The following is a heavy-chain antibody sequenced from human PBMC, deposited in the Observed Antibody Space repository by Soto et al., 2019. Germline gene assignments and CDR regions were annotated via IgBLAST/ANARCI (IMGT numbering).Heavy chain of an antibody. J-gene: IGHJ6*02. CDR1: GYTFTSYP. D-gene: IGHD3-9*01. CDR2: INAGNGNT. Sequence: WASVKVSCKASGYTFTSYPMHWVRQAPGQRLEWMGWINAGNGNTKYSQKFQGRVTITRDTSASTAYMELSSLRSEDTAVYYCARYFAWRGLGYGMDVWGQGTTVTVSS. CDR3: ARYFAWRGLGYGMDV. V-gene: IGHV1-3*01.